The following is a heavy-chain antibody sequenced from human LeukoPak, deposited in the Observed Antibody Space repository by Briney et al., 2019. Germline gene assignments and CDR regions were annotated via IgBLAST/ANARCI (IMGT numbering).Heavy chain of an antibody. Sequence: GGSLRLSCAASGFTFSSYSMNWVRQAPGKGLEWVSSISSSSSYIYYADSVEGRFTISRDNAKNSLYLQMNSLRAEDTAVYYCARAVGYSGSYYFDYWGQGTLVTVSS. CDR3: ARAVGYSGSYYFDY. J-gene: IGHJ4*02. D-gene: IGHD1-26*01. V-gene: IGHV3-21*01. CDR1: GFTFSSYS. CDR2: ISSSSSYI.